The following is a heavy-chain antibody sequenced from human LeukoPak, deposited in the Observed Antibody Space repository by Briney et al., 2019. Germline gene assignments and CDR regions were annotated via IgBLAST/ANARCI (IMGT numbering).Heavy chain of an antibody. CDR1: GFTFSGSA. V-gene: IGHV3-73*01. Sequence: GGSLRLSCAASGFTFSGSAMHWVRQASGKGLEWVGRIRSKANSYATAYAASVKGRFTISRDDSKNTAYLQMNSLKTEDTAVYYCTRLTGYSSGSPDLDYWGQGTLVTVSS. CDR2: IRSKANSYAT. D-gene: IGHD6-19*01. CDR3: TRLTGYSSGSPDLDY. J-gene: IGHJ4*02.